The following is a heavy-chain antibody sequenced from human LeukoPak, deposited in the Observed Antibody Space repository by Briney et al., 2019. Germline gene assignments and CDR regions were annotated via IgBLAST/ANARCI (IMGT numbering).Heavy chain of an antibody. V-gene: IGHV1-2*02. J-gene: IGHJ6*02. Sequence: ASVKVSFKASGYTFTGYYMHWVRQAPGQGLAWMGWINPNSGGTNYAQKFQGRVTMTRDTSISTAYVELSRLRSDDTAVYYCARAITIFGVVINHAGMDVWGQGTTVTVSS. CDR2: INPNSGGT. CDR1: GYTFTGYY. CDR3: ARAITIFGVVINHAGMDV. D-gene: IGHD3-3*01.